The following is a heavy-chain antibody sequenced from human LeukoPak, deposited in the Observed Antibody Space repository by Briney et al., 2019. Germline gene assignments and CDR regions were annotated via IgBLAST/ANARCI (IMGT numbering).Heavy chain of an antibody. Sequence: ASVKVSCKASGYTFTGYYMHWVRQAPGQGLEWMGIINPSGGSTSYAQKFQGRVTMTRDTSTSTVYMELSSLRSEDTAVYYCARAHKDTYGDYGGYFDYWGQGTLVTVSS. CDR2: INPSGGST. CDR3: ARAHKDTYGDYGGYFDY. V-gene: IGHV1-46*01. J-gene: IGHJ4*02. D-gene: IGHD4-17*01. CDR1: GYTFTGYY.